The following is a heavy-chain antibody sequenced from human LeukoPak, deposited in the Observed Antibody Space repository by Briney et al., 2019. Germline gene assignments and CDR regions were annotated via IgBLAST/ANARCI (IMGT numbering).Heavy chain of an antibody. CDR1: GYTFTSYG. CDR2: ISAYNGNT. Sequence: ASVKVSCKASGYTFTSYGISWVRQAPGQGPEWMGWISAYNGNTNYAQKLQGRVTMTTDTSTSTAYMELRSLRSDDTAVYYCARNYYGSGSYRLDYWGQGTLVTVSS. V-gene: IGHV1-18*01. J-gene: IGHJ4*02. CDR3: ARNYYGSGSYRLDY. D-gene: IGHD3-10*01.